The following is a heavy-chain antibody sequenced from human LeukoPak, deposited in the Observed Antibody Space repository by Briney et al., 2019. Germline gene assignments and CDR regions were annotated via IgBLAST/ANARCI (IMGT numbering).Heavy chain of an antibody. Sequence: GRSLRLSCAASGFTFSSYAMHWVRQAPGKGLEWVAVISYDGSNKYYADSVKGRFTISRDNSKNTLYLQMNSLRAEDTAVYYCARDERNAFDIWGQGTMVTVSS. CDR2: ISYDGSNK. V-gene: IGHV3-30*04. CDR1: GFTFSSYA. CDR3: ARDERNAFDI. D-gene: IGHD1-1*01. J-gene: IGHJ3*02.